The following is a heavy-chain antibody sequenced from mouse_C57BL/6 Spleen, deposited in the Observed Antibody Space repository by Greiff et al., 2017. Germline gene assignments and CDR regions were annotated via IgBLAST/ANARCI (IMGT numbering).Heavy chain of an antibody. D-gene: IGHD3-1*01. J-gene: IGHJ2*01. CDR3: ARDSTARYYFDY. CDR1: GFTFSSYA. V-gene: IGHV5-4*01. CDR2: ISDGGSYT. Sequence: EVQLVESGGGLVKPGGSLKLSCAASGFTFSSYAMSWVRQTPEKRLEWVATISDGGSYTYYPDNVKGRFTISRDNAKNNLYLQMSHLKSEDTAMYYCARDSTARYYFDYWGQGTTLTVSS.